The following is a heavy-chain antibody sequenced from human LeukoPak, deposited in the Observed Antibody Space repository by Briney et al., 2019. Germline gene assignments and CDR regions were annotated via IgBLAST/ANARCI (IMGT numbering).Heavy chain of an antibody. CDR3: ARLFTDDYGDYGVEFDP. J-gene: IGHJ5*02. V-gene: IGHV4-31*03. Sequence: PSQTLSLTCTVSGGSISRGGYYWSWIRQHPGKGLEWIGYIYYSGSTYYNPSLKSRVTISVDTSKNQFSLKLSSVTAADTAVYYCARLFTDDYGDYGVEFDPWGQGTLVTVSS. D-gene: IGHD4-17*01. CDR1: GGSISRGGYY. CDR2: IYYSGST.